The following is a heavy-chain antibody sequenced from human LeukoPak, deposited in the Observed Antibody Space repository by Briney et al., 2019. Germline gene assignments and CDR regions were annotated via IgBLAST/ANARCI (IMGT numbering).Heavy chain of an antibody. J-gene: IGHJ5*01. V-gene: IGHV2-5*02. CDR1: GFSPSTSGVG. D-gene: IGHD3-3*01. CDR2: IYWDDDK. Sequence: SGPTEVKPKQTLTLTCPFTGFSPSTSGVGVGWIRQPLGKALEWLALIYWDDDKHYSPSLKSRLNITKDISKNQVVLTVTNMDPVDTGTYYCAHSKFFDWSDSWGQGTLVTVSS. CDR3: AHSKFFDWSDS.